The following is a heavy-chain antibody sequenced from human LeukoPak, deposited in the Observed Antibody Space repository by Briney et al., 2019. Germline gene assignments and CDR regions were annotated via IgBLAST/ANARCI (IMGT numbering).Heavy chain of an antibody. D-gene: IGHD4-23*01. CDR1: GFTFSSYG. CDR3: AKATTVVNLRYYYYGMDV. Sequence: GGSLRLSCAASGFTFSSYGMHWVRQAPGKGLEWVAVISYDGSNKYYADSVKGRFTISQDNSKNTLYLQMNSLRAEDTAVYYCAKATTVVNLRYYYYGMDVWGQGTTVTVSS. CDR2: ISYDGSNK. J-gene: IGHJ6*02. V-gene: IGHV3-30*18.